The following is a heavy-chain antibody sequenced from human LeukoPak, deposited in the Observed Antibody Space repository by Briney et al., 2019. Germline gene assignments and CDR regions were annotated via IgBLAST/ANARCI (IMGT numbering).Heavy chain of an antibody. CDR1: GYTFTGYY. CDR3: ARGRRQLERQMYWFDP. D-gene: IGHD1-1*01. J-gene: IGHJ5*02. Sequence: ASVKVSCKASGYTFTGYYMHWVRQAPGQGLEWMGWINPNSGGTNYAQKFQGRVTMTRDTSISTAYMELSRLRSDDTAVYYCARGRRQLERQMYWFDPWGQGTLVTVSS. V-gene: IGHV1-2*02. CDR2: INPNSGGT.